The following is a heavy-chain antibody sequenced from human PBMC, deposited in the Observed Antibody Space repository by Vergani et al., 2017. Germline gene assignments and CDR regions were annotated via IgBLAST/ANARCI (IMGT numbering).Heavy chain of an antibody. CDR3: AKDHDYGTAFDI. V-gene: IGHV3-23*01. J-gene: IGHJ3*02. D-gene: IGHD4-17*01. CDR2: ISGSGGST. CDR1: GFTFSSYA. Sequence: EVQLLESGGGLVQPGGSLRLSCAASGFTFSSYAMSWVRQAPGKGLEWVAAISGSGGSTYYTDSVKGRFTISRDNSKNTLYLQMNSLRAEDTAVYYCAKDHDYGTAFDIWGQGPMVTVSS.